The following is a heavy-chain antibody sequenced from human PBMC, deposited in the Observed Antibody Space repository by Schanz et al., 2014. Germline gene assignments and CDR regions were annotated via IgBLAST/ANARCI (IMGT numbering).Heavy chain of an antibody. CDR3: AKVREWWPYYFDY. D-gene: IGHD2-15*01. CDR2: ISNDGSSK. CDR1: GFTFSTYA. V-gene: IGHV3-30*07. Sequence: QVQLVESGGGVVQPGRSLRLSCAASGFTFSTYAMHWVRQAPGKGLEWVAYISNDGSSKYYADSVKGRFTISRDNSDNTLFLQINSLRAEDTAVYYCAKVREWWPYYFDYWGQGTLVTVSS. J-gene: IGHJ4*02.